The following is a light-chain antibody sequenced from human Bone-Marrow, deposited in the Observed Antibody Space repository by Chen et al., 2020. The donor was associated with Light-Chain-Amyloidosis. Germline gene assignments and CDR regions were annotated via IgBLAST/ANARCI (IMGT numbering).Light chain of an antibody. Sequence: SYVLTQPSSVSVAPGQTATIACGGNNIGSTSVDWYQQTPGQAPLLVVYDDSDRPSGIPERLSGANSGNKATLTNSRVEAGDEADYYCQVWDRSSDRPVFGGGTKLTVL. CDR3: QVWDRSSDRPV. CDR1: NIGSTS. CDR2: DDS. V-gene: IGLV3-21*02. J-gene: IGLJ3*02.